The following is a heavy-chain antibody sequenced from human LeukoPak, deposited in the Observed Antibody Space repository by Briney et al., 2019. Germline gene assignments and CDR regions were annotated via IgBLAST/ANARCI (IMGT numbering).Heavy chain of an antibody. V-gene: IGHV4-59*01. D-gene: IGHD3-16*02. CDR3: ARDYHMAV. CDR1: GGSISGYY. Sequence: SETLSLTCTVFGGSISGYYWSWVRQPPGKGLEWIGYIFYSGSTNYNPSLKSRVTISGDTSKNQFSLKLTSVTAADTAVYYCARDYHMAVWGKGTSVTVSS. CDR2: IFYSGST. J-gene: IGHJ6*01.